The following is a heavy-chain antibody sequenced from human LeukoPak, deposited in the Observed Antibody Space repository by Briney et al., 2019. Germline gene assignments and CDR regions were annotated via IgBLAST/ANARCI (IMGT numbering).Heavy chain of an antibody. V-gene: IGHV3-30-3*01. D-gene: IGHD2-2*01. Sequence: GKCLRLSCAASGFTFSSYAMNWVRQAPGKGLEWVAVISFDGSNKYYADSVKGRFTISRDNSKNTLYLQMNSLRAEDTAVYYCAREGRNYQLPGRWFDPWGQGTLVTVSS. CDR1: GFTFSSYA. CDR3: AREGRNYQLPGRWFDP. J-gene: IGHJ5*02. CDR2: ISFDGSNK.